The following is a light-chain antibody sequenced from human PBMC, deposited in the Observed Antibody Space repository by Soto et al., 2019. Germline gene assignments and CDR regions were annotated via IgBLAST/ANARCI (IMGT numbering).Light chain of an antibody. J-gene: IGKJ5*01. CDR2: AAF. Sequence: DIQLTQSPSFLSASVGDRVTITCRASQGLSSYLAWYQQKPGKAPNLLIYAAFTLQSGVPSRFSGSGSGTECTLTISSLQPEDVATYYCQQLKSYPITFGQGTRLEIK. CDR3: QQLKSYPIT. V-gene: IGKV1-9*01. CDR1: QGLSSY.